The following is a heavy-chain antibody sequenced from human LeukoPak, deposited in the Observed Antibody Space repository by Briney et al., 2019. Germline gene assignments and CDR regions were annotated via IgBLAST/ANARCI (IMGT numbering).Heavy chain of an antibody. CDR1: GFTVSSKY. CDR2: IYSGGST. CDR3: ARDPGAFPYFFDC. J-gene: IGHJ4*02. Sequence: PGGSLRLSCAASGFTVSSKYMSWVRQAPGKGLEWVSVIYSGGSTYYADSVRGRFTISRDNSKNTLYLQMNSLRVEDTAVYFCARDPGAFPYFFDCWGQGTLVTVSS. V-gene: IGHV3-53*01. D-gene: IGHD4/OR15-4a*01.